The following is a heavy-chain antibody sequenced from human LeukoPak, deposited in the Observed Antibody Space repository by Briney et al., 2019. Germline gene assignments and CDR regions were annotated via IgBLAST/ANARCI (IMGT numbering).Heavy chain of an antibody. Sequence: GGSLRLSCAASGFTFSSYWMSWVRQAPGKGLEWVANIKQDGSEKYYVDSVKGRFTISRDNAKNSLYLQMNSLRAEDTAVYYCAREEQDWRVPAAIPASYYYYYMDVWGKGTTVTVSS. V-gene: IGHV3-7*01. CDR2: IKQDGSEK. D-gene: IGHD2-2*01. CDR3: AREEQDWRVPAAIPASYYYYYMDV. J-gene: IGHJ6*03. CDR1: GFTFSSYW.